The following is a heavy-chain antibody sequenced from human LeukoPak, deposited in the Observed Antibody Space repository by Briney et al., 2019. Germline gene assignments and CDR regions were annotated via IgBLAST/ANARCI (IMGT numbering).Heavy chain of an antibody. J-gene: IGHJ1*01. CDR3: ARLKYGSPQH. D-gene: IGHD1-26*01. Sequence: GGSLSLSCAASGFTFSDYYMSWFRQAPGKGLEWVSYISTSGSYTIHTDSVKGRFTISRDDAKNSLYLQMNSLRVEDTAVYYCARLKYGSPQHWGQGTLVTVSS. CDR1: GFTFSDYY. V-gene: IGHV3-11*06. CDR2: ISTSGSYT.